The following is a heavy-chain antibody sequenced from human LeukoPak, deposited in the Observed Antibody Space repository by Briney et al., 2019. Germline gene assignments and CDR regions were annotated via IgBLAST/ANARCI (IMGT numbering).Heavy chain of an antibody. CDR3: ATGGPWDLLKY. D-gene: IGHD3-9*01. CDR1: GDTLTELS. CDR2: FDPEHGEM. V-gene: IGHV1-24*01. Sequence: ASVKVSCKVSGDTLTELSTHWVRQAPGKGLEWMGGFDPEHGEMIYAQKLQGRVTMAEDRSTDTAYMELSSLRSEDTAVYYCATGGPWDLLKYWGQGTLVTVSS. J-gene: IGHJ4*02.